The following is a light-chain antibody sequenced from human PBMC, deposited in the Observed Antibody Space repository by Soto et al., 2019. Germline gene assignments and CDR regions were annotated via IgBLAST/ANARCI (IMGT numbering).Light chain of an antibody. CDR3: QKYNSAIFT. Sequence: DIQMTQSPSSLSASVGDRVTITCRASQGISNYLAWYQQKPGKVPKLLIYAASTLQSGVPSRFSGSGSGTDFTLAISSLQPEDVATYYCQKYNSAIFTVGPGTKVDIK. J-gene: IGKJ3*01. V-gene: IGKV1-27*01. CDR1: QGISNY. CDR2: AAS.